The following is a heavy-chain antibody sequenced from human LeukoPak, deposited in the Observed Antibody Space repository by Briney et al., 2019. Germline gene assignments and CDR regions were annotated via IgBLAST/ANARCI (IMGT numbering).Heavy chain of an antibody. CDR2: ISAYNGNT. CDR1: GYTFTIYG. Sequence: ASVKVSCKASGYTFTIYGITWVRQAPGQGLEWMGWISAYNGNTKYAQKLQGRVTMTTDTSTSTAYMELRSLRSDDTAVYYCAREGYFGSGTDYYYGMDVWGQGTKVTVSS. CDR3: AREGYFGSGTDYYYGMDV. V-gene: IGHV1-18*01. J-gene: IGHJ6*02. D-gene: IGHD3-10*01.